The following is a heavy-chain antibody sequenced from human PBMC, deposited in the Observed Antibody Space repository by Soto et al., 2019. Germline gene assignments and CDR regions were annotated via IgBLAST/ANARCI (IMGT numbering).Heavy chain of an antibody. CDR3: ARQKVVTTLFYGMDV. J-gene: IGHJ6*02. CDR2: IYYSGST. CDR1: GGSISSSSYY. V-gene: IGHV4-39*01. Sequence: SETLSLTCTVSGGSISSSSYYWGWIRQPPGKGLEWIGSIYYSGSTYYNPSLKSRVTISVDTSKNQFSLKLSSVTAADTAVYYCARQKVVTTLFYGMDVWGQGTTVTVSS. D-gene: IGHD2-21*02.